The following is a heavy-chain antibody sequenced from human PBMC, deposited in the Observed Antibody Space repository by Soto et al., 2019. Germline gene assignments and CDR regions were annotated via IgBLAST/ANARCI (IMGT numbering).Heavy chain of an antibody. Sequence: PGGSLRLSCAASEFTFSNHAMSWVRQAPGKGLEWVSSISDNGGTTYYADSVKGRFTISRDNSKNTLYLQMNSLRAEDTAVYCCAKYPQQLIVYFAYWGQGTQVTVSS. CDR2: ISDNGGTT. D-gene: IGHD6-13*01. CDR3: AKYPQQLIVYFAY. V-gene: IGHV3-23*01. CDR1: EFTFSNHA. J-gene: IGHJ4*02.